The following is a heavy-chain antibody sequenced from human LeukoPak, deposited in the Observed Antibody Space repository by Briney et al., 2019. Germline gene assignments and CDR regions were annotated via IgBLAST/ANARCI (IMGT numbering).Heavy chain of an antibody. Sequence: SCKASGGTFSSYAMHWVRQAPGKGLEWVAVISYDGSNKYYADSVKGRFTISRDNSKNTLYLQMNSLRAEDTAVYYCARSRRYYGSGIQAAFDIWGQGTMVTVSS. CDR3: ARSRRYYGSGIQAAFDI. J-gene: IGHJ3*02. CDR1: GGTFSSYA. V-gene: IGHV3-30-3*01. D-gene: IGHD3-10*01. CDR2: ISYDGSNK.